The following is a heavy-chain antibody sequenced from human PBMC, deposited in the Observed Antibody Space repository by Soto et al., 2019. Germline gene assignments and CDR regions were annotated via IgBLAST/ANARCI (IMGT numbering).Heavy chain of an antibody. CDR3: ARVGRLITAAGLLDA. V-gene: IGHV4-59*01. CDR2: IYYSGST. Sequence: SETLSLTCTISNGSIGSYYWTWIRQPPGKGLEWIGHIYYSGSTNYNLSLKSRLTLSLDTSKNQFSLKLTSVTAADTAVYYCARVGRLITAAGLLDAWGQGTLVTV. J-gene: IGHJ5*02. CDR1: NGSIGSYY. D-gene: IGHD6-13*01.